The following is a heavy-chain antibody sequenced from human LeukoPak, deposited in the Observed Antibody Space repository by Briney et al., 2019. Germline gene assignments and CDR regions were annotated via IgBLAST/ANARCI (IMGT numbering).Heavy chain of an antibody. J-gene: IGHJ4*02. D-gene: IGHD6-19*01. CDR2: LYSDGRSL. CDR1: GFNFTGYW. Sequence: GGSLRLSCAGSGFNFTGYWMHWVRQAPGKGLEWISRLYSDGRSLTYADSVMGRFTISRDNAKNMLYLQMNSLRAEDTAVYYCARGRGLGELAVASFDSWGQGILVNVSS. V-gene: IGHV3-74*03. CDR3: ARGRGLGELAVASFDS.